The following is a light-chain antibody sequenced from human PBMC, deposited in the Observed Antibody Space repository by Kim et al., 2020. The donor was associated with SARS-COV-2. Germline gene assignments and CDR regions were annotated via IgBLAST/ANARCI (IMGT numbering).Light chain of an antibody. J-gene: IGKJ4*02. CDR3: HRYYSVPPLT. Sequence: SIGERATISCRASQSIRNYLAWYQQKPGKVPPRLLYSTSTFQAGVPSRCCSGGSCTDFIFTISSLLPADVFIYYYHRYYSVPPLTFGGGTKVDIK. CDR1: QSIRNY. V-gene: IGKV1-27*01. CDR2: STS.